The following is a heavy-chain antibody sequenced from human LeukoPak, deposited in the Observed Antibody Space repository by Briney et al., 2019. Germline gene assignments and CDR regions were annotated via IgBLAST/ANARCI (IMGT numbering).Heavy chain of an antibody. D-gene: IGHD4-17*01. Sequence: GGSLRLSCAASGFTFSSYSMNWVRQAPGKGLEWVSPISSSSSYIYYADSVKGRFTISRDDAKNSLYLQMNSLRAEDTAVYYCARGDYGDYLWYFDYWGQGTLVTVSS. CDR1: GFTFSSYS. J-gene: IGHJ4*02. CDR3: ARGDYGDYLWYFDY. CDR2: ISSSSSYI. V-gene: IGHV3-21*01.